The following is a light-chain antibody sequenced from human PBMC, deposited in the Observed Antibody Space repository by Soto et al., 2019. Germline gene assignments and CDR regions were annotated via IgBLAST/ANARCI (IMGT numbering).Light chain of an antibody. V-gene: IGLV1-40*01. CDR3: SSHAGSFYV. CDR2: DNS. J-gene: IGLJ1*01. CDR1: SSNIGAGFD. Sequence: QSVLTQPPSVSGAPGQRVTISCTGNSSNIGAGFDVHWYQQLPGTAPKLLIYDNSNRPSGVPDRFSGSKSGTSASLAITGLQAEDGTDYYCSSHAGSFYVFGTGTKLTVL.